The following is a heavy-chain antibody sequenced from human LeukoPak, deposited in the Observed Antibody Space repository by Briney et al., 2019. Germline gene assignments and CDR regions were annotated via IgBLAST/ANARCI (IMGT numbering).Heavy chain of an antibody. V-gene: IGHV3-23*01. D-gene: IGHD3-22*01. CDR2: ISGSGGST. CDR3: AKDTNYYDSSEYDY. Sequence: GGSLRLPCAASGFTFSSYAMSWVRQAPGKGLEWVSAISGSGGSTYYADSVKGRFTISRDNSKNTLYLQMNSLRAEDTAVYYCAKDTNYYDSSEYDYWGQGTLVTVSS. CDR1: GFTFSSYA. J-gene: IGHJ4*02.